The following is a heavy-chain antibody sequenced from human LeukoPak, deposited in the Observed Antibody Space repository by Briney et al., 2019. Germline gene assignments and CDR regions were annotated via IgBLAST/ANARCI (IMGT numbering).Heavy chain of an antibody. D-gene: IGHD6-13*01. CDR1: GGSISSGGYY. V-gene: IGHV4-61*08. J-gene: IGHJ5*02. Sequence: PSETLSLTCTVSGGSISSGGYYWSWIRQHPGKGLEWIGYIYYSGSPNYNPSLKSRVTISLDTSKNRFSLKLSSVTAADAAIYYCARLYEVPADGNWFDPWGQGTLVTVSS. CDR3: ARLYEVPADGNWFDP. CDR2: IYYSGSP.